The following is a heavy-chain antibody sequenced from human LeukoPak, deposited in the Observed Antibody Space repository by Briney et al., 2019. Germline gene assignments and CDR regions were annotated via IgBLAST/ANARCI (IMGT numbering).Heavy chain of an antibody. V-gene: IGHV1-3*01. D-gene: IGHD3-3*01. CDR2: INAGNGNT. J-gene: IGHJ6*02. CDR3: ARFLGGSYGMDV. Sequence: ASVKVSCKASGCTFTNYGISWVRQAPGQRLEWMGWINAGNGNTKFSQKFQGRVTITRDTSASTAYMELSSLRSEDTAVYYCARFLGGSYGMDVWGQGITVTVSS. CDR1: GCTFTNYG.